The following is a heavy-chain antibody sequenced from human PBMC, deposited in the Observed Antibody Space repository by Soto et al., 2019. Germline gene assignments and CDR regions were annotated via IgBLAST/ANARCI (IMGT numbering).Heavy chain of an antibody. CDR1: GYTFTSYA. V-gene: IGHV1-3*01. D-gene: IGHD4-17*01. Sequence: ASVKVSCKASGYTFTSYAMHWVRQAPGQRLEWMGWINAGNGNTKYSQKFQGRVTITRDTSASTAYMELSSLRSEDTAVYYCARFNSDYGDLLGASRFDYWGQGTLVTVSS. CDR2: INAGNGNT. CDR3: ARFNSDYGDLLGASRFDY. J-gene: IGHJ4*02.